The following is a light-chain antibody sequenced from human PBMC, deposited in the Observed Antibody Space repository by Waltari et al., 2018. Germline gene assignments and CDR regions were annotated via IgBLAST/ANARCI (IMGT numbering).Light chain of an antibody. CDR3: QQHGTLPVT. CDR1: QTVGSSS. V-gene: IGKV3-20*01. Sequence: EIVLTQSPGTASLSPGERVPLSCRASQTVGSSSLAWYQQKPGQAPRLVIYRASRRATGIPDRFSGSGSGTDFSLTISRLEPEDFAVYYCQQHGTLPVTFGQGTKVEIK. CDR2: RAS. J-gene: IGKJ1*01.